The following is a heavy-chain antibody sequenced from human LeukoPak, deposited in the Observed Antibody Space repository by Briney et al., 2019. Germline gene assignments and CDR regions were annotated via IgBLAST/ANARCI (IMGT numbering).Heavy chain of an antibody. V-gene: IGHV4-39*07. J-gene: IGHJ5*02. Sequence: AETLSLTCTVSGASIDSGRYYWGWIRQPPGKGREWIGSIHYSGTTYYNPSLKSRVTISIDTSNNQFSLKLSSVTAADTAVYYCARGTPYNPWGQGTLVTVSS. CDR3: ARGTPYNP. D-gene: IGHD4-11*01. CDR2: IHYSGTT. CDR1: GASIDSGRYY.